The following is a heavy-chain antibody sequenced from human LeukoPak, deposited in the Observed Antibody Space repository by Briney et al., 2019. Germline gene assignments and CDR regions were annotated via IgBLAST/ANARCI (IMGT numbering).Heavy chain of an antibody. Sequence: GGSLRLSCAASGFTFRSYSMTWVRQAPGKGLEWVSSISSSSSYIYYADSVKGRFTISRDNAKNSLYLQMNSLRAEDTAVYYCARSVLRFLEWSPMDVWGQGTTVTVSS. CDR2: ISSSSSYI. J-gene: IGHJ6*02. CDR1: GFTFRSYS. CDR3: ARSVLRFLEWSPMDV. V-gene: IGHV3-21*01. D-gene: IGHD3-3*01.